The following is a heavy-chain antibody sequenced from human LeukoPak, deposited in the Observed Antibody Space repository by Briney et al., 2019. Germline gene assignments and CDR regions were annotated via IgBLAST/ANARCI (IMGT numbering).Heavy chain of an antibody. CDR3: ARDCSGGSCYGY. CDR1: GFTFSSYS. J-gene: IGHJ4*02. CDR2: ISSSSSYI. V-gene: IGHV3-21*01. D-gene: IGHD2-15*01. Sequence: GGSLRLSCAASGFTFSSYSMNWVRQAPGKGLEWVSSISSSSSYIYYADSVKGRFTISRDNAKNSLYLQMNSLRAEDTAVYYCARDCSGGSCYGYCGQGTLVTVSS.